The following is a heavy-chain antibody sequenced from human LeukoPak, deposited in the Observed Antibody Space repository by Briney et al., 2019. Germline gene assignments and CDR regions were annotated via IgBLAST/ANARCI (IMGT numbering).Heavy chain of an antibody. CDR1: GGSFSGYY. Sequence: SETLSLTCAVYGGSFSGYYWSWIRQPPGKGLEWIGEINHSGSTNYNPSLKSRVTISVDTSKNQFSLKLSSVTAADTAVYYCARGWIQLWSYWYFDLWGCGTLVTVSS. V-gene: IGHV4-34*01. CDR2: INHSGST. J-gene: IGHJ2*01. D-gene: IGHD5-18*01. CDR3: ARGWIQLWSYWYFDL.